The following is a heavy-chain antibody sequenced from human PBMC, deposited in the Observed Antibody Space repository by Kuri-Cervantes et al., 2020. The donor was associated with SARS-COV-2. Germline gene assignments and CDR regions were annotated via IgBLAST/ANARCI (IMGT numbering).Heavy chain of an antibody. CDR3: ARDPGYSCGYCSGGSCPSDY. D-gene: IGHD2-15*01. CDR1: GYTFTSYG. CDR2: INPNSGGT. Sequence: ASVKVSCKASGYTFTSYGISWVRQAPGQGPEWMGWINPNSGGTKYAQKFQGRVTMNRDTSISTAYMELSRLRSDDTGVYYCARDPGYSCGYCSGGSCPSDYWGQGTLVTVSS. J-gene: IGHJ4*02. V-gene: IGHV1-2*02.